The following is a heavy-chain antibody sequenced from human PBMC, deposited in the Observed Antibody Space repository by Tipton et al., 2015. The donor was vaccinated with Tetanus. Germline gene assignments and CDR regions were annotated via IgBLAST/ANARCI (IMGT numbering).Heavy chain of an antibody. D-gene: IGHD3-22*01. CDR1: GYTFTGYY. Sequence: QLVQSGVEVKKSGASVKVSCKASGYTFTGYYIYWVRQAPGQGLEWMGWIDPNSGGTVCAQKFQGRVTMTRDTSISTAYMELRSLRSDDTAVYYCVRDRGDYIYYGMDVWGPGTTVTVS. CDR2: IDPNSGGT. V-gene: IGHV1-2*02. J-gene: IGHJ6*02. CDR3: VRDRGDYIYYGMDV.